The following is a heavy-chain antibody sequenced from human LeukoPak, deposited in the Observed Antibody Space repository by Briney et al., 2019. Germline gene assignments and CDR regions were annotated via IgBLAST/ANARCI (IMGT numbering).Heavy chain of an antibody. CDR2: IYPGDSDT. V-gene: IGHV5-51*01. CDR1: GYSFTSYW. J-gene: IGHJ5*02. D-gene: IGHD2-2*01. CDR3: ARLSGYCSSTSCYGDWFDP. Sequence: GESLKISCKGSGYSFTSYWIGWVRQMPGKGLEWMGIIYPGDSDTRYSPSFQGQVTISADKSISTAYLQWSSLKASDTAMYYCARLSGYCSSTSCYGDWFDPWGQGTLVTVSS.